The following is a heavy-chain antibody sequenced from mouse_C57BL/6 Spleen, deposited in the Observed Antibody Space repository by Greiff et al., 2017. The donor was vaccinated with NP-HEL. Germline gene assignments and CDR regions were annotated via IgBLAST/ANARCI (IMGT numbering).Heavy chain of an antibody. Sequence: EVQRVESGGGLVKPGGSLKLSCAASGFTFSDYGMHWVRQAPEKGLEWVAYISSGSSTIYYADTVKGRFTISRDNAKNTLFLQMTSLRSEDTAMYYCARPGYGAHFYYAMDYWGQGTSVTVSS. CDR2: ISSGSSTI. CDR3: ARPGYGAHFYYAMDY. CDR1: GFTFSDYG. V-gene: IGHV5-17*01. D-gene: IGHD3-1*01. J-gene: IGHJ4*01.